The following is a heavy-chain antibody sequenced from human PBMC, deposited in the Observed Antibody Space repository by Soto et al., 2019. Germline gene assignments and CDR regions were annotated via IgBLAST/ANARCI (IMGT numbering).Heavy chain of an antibody. CDR1: GGSISSSNW. J-gene: IGHJ4*02. V-gene: IGHV4-4*02. Sequence: QVQLQESGPGLVKPSGTLSLTCAVSGGSISSSNWWSWVRQPPGKGLEWIGEIYHSGSTNYNPSLKCRVTISVDKSKNQFSLKLSAVTAADTAVDYCVARLRVNSSGWGRGAFDDFWGQGTLVTVSS. D-gene: IGHD6-19*01. CDR2: IYHSGST. CDR3: VARLRVNSSGWGRGAFDDF.